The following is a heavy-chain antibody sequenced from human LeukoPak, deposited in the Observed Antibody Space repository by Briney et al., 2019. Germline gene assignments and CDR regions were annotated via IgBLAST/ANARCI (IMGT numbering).Heavy chain of an antibody. CDR3: ARGVDIVATIWDY. CDR1: GFTFSTYW. CDR2: IKIDGSEK. J-gene: IGHJ4*02. Sequence: GGSLRLSCAASGFTFSTYWMSWVRQAPGKGLEWVANIKIDGSEKYYVDSVKGRFTISRDNAKNSLYLQMNSLRVEDAAVYYCARGVDIVATIWDYWGQGTLVTVSS. V-gene: IGHV3-7*03. D-gene: IGHD5-12*01.